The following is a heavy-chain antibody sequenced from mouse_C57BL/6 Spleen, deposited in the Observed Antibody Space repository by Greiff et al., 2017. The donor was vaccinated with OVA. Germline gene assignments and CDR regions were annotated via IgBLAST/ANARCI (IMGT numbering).Heavy chain of an antibody. CDR3: ARKDCNYVYFDD. CDR1: GFSLTSYA. D-gene: IGHD2-1*01. CDR2: VWTGGGT. J-gene: IGHJ2*01. V-gene: IGHV2-9-1*01. Sequence: VTLMESGPGLVAPSQSLSITCTVSGFSLTSYAISWVRQPPGTGLEWLGVVWTGGGTNYNSALTSRLSISKDNYKSQVFLKMNRQQTDDTARYYCARKDCNYVYFDDWGQGTTLTVSS.